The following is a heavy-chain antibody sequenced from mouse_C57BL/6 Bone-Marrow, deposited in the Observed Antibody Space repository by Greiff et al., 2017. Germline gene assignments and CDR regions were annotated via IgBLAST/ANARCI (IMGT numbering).Heavy chain of an antibody. Sequence: EVQLQQSVAELVRPGASVKLSCTASGFNIKNTYMHWVKQRPEQGLEWIGRIDPANGNTKYAPKFQGKATITADQSSNTAYLQLSSLTSEDTALYYGVRPIYYYGSSCAMDYWGQGTSVTVSS. J-gene: IGHJ4*01. CDR2: IDPANGNT. CDR1: GFNIKNTY. D-gene: IGHD1-1*01. CDR3: VRPIYYYGSSCAMDY. V-gene: IGHV14-3*01.